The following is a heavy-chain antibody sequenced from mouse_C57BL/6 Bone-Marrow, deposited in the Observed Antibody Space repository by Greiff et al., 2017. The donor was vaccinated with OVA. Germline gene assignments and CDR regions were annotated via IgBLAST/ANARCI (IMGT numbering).Heavy chain of an antibody. CDR2: IYPGSGNT. CDR1: GYTFTDYY. D-gene: IGHD1-2*01. Sequence: LQESGAELVRPGASVKLSCKASGYTFTDYYINWVKQRPGQGLEWIARIYPGSGNTYYNEKFKGKATLTAEKSSSTAYMQLSSLTSEDSAVYFCARKGTTARYFDVWGTGTTVTVSS. J-gene: IGHJ1*03. CDR3: ARKGTTARYFDV. V-gene: IGHV1-76*01.